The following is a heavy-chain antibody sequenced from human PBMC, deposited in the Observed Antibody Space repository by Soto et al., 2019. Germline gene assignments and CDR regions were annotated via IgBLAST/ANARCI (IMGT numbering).Heavy chain of an antibody. CDR2: IWYDGSNK. V-gene: IGHV3-33*01. D-gene: IGHD6-13*01. Sequence: QVQLVESGGGVVQPGRSLRLSCAASGFTFSSYGMHWVRQAPGKGLEWVAVIWYDGSNKYYADSVKGRFTISRDNSKNTLYLQMNSLRAEDTAVYYCARDGGGIAAAGAYYYYYYGMDVWGQGTTVTVSS. J-gene: IGHJ6*02. CDR1: GFTFSSYG. CDR3: ARDGGGIAAAGAYYYYYYGMDV.